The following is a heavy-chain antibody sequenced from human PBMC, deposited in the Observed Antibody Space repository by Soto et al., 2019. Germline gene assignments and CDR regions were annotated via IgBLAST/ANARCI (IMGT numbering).Heavy chain of an antibody. Sequence: QVQLVQSGAEVKKPGASVKVSCKASGYTFTGYYMHWVRQAPGQGLEWMGWINPNSGGTNYAQKFQGRVTMTRDTSSSTAYMELSRLRSDDTAVYYCARVIAYCGGDCYSLGDYWGQGTLVTVSS. J-gene: IGHJ4*02. D-gene: IGHD2-21*02. CDR1: GYTFTGYY. CDR3: ARVIAYCGGDCYSLGDY. V-gene: IGHV1-2*02. CDR2: INPNSGGT.